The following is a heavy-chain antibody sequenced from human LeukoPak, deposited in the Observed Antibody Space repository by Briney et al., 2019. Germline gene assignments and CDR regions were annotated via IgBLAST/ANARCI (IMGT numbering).Heavy chain of an antibody. CDR3: ARLSGFMNYDSGGYNRFDY. Sequence: SETLSLXCTVSGGSVSSNSYYWGWIRQPPGKGLEWLGTIYYSGATYYNPSLESRVTIFVDTSKNQFSLRLNSVTAADTAVYYGARLSGFMNYDSGGYNRFDYWGQGALVTVSS. J-gene: IGHJ5*01. D-gene: IGHD3-22*01. CDR2: IYYSGAT. V-gene: IGHV4-39*01. CDR1: GGSVSSNSYY.